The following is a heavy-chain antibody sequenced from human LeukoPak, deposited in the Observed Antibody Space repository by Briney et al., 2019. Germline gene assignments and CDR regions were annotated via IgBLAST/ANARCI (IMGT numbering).Heavy chain of an antibody. Sequence: GGSLRLSCAASGFIFTNYFMSWVRQAPGKGLGWVASIKHDGSEKYYVDSVRGRFTISRDNTMNSLYLQMSSLRAGDTAVYYCAADRGWRTSGYYLYYFEYWGQGTLVTYSS. CDR3: AADRGWRTSGYYLYYFEY. CDR1: GFIFTNYF. D-gene: IGHD3-3*01. V-gene: IGHV3-7*01. CDR2: IKHDGSEK. J-gene: IGHJ4*02.